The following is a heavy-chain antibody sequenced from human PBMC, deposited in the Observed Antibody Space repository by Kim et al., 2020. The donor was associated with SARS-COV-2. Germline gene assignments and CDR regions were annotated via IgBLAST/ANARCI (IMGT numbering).Heavy chain of an antibody. J-gene: IGHJ5*02. Sequence: PSLKSRVTISVDASRNQFSLKVTSVTAADTAVYYCASRRSSFLFGYNWFDPWGPGTLVPVSS. D-gene: IGHD3-16*01. CDR3: ASRRSSFLFGYNWFDP. V-gene: IGHV4-39*01.